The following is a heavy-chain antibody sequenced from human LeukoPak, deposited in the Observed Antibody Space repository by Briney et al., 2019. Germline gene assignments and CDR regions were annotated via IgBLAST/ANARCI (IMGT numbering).Heavy chain of an antibody. Sequence: ASVKVFCKASGGTFSSYAISWVRQAPGQGLEWMGGIIPIFGTANYAQKFQGRVTITADKSTSTAYMELSSLRSEDTAVYYCARDHDYGDPPLWGQGTMVTVSS. J-gene: IGHJ3*01. V-gene: IGHV1-69*06. CDR3: ARDHDYGDPPL. CDR1: GGTFSSYA. CDR2: IIPIFGTA. D-gene: IGHD4-17*01.